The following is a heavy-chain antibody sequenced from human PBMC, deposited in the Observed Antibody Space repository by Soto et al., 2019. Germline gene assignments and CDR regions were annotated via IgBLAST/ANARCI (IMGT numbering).Heavy chain of an antibody. J-gene: IGHJ4*02. D-gene: IGHD6-13*01. V-gene: IGHV4-34*01. CDR3: ASPAIAAAVSAFDY. CDR1: GGSFSGYY. Sequence: QVQLQQWGAGLLKPSETLSLTCAVYGGSFSGYYWSWIRQPPGKGLEWIGEINHSGSTNYNPSLKRRVTIQVDTSKNQFSLKLSSVTAADTAVYYCASPAIAAAVSAFDYWGQGTLVTVSS. CDR2: INHSGST.